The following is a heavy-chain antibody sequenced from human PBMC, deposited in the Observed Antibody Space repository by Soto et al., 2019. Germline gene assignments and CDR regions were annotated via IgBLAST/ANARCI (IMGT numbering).Heavy chain of an antibody. CDR2: INPILGIA. J-gene: IGHJ3*02. CDR3: ARDLQDDDFDI. Sequence: QVQLVQSGAEVKKPGSSVKVSCKASGGTFSSYTISWVRQAPGQGLEWKGRINPILGIANYAQKFQGRVTITADKSTRTAYMELSSLRSEDTAVYYCARDLQDDDFDIWGQGTMVTVSS. D-gene: IGHD4-4*01. CDR1: GGTFSSYT. V-gene: IGHV1-69*08.